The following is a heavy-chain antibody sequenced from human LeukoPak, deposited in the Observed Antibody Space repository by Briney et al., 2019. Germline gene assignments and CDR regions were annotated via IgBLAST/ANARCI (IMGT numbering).Heavy chain of an antibody. J-gene: IGHJ6*02. D-gene: IGHD2-2*01. Sequence: PGGSLRLSCAASGFTFSSYGMHWVRQAPGKGLEWVAVISYDGSNKYYADSVKGRFTISRDNSKNTLYLQMNSLRAEDTAVYYCAKVLLYCSSTSCYDYYYYGMDVWGQGTTITVSS. CDR1: GFTFSSYG. CDR2: ISYDGSNK. V-gene: IGHV3-30*18. CDR3: AKVLLYCSSTSCYDYYYYGMDV.